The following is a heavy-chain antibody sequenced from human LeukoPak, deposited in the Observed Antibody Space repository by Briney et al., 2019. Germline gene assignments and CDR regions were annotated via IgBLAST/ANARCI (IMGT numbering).Heavy chain of an antibody. Sequence: GGSLRLSCAASGFTFDDYAMYWVRQAPGKGLEWVSAISWNSGAISYADSVKGRFTISRDNAKNSLSLHMNSLRPEDTALYYCAKDVSRGSSWYDAFDIWGQGAMVTVSS. CDR3: AKDVSRGSSWYDAFDI. J-gene: IGHJ3*02. CDR2: ISWNSGAI. V-gene: IGHV3-9*01. D-gene: IGHD6-13*01. CDR1: GFTFDDYA.